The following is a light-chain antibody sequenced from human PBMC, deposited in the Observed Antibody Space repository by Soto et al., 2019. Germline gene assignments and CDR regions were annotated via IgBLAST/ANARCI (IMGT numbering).Light chain of an antibody. V-gene: IGLV1-40*01. CDR1: SSNIGAGYD. CDR2: GNS. J-gene: IGLJ2*01. Sequence: QSALTQPPSVSGAPGQRVTISCTGSSSNIGAGYDVHWYQQLPGTAPKLLIYGNSNRPSGVPDRFSGSKSGTSASVAITGLQAEDEVDYYFQSYDSSLSGYVVFGGGTKLTVL. CDR3: QSYDSSLSGYVV.